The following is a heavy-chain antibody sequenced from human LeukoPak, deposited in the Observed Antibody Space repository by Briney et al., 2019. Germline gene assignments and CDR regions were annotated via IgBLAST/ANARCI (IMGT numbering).Heavy chain of an antibody. V-gene: IGHV1-69*13. CDR3: ARLGPIAADDLNWFDP. CDR1: GGTFSSYA. Sequence: ASVKVSCKASGGTFSSYAISWVRQAPGQGLEWMGGIIPIFGTANYAQKFQGRVTITADESTSTAYMELSSLRSEDTAVYYCARLGPIAADDLNWFDPWGQGTLVTVSS. CDR2: IIPIFGTA. J-gene: IGHJ5*02. D-gene: IGHD6-13*01.